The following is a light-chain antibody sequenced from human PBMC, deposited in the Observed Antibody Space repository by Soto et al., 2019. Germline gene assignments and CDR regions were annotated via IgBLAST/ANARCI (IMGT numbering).Light chain of an antibody. CDR1: QSVSSSY. J-gene: IGKJ5*01. CDR2: GAS. V-gene: IGKV3-20*01. CDR3: QQYGSPYT. Sequence: EIVLTQSPGTLSLSPGERATLSCRASQSVSSSYLAWYHQKPGQAPRLLIYGASSRATGIPDRFSGRGSGTAFLLTISGLEPEDFAVYYCQQYGSPYTFGQGTRLEIK.